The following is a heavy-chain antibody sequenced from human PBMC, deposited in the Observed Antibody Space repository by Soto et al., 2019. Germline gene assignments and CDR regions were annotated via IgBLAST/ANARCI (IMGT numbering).Heavy chain of an antibody. Sequence: ASVKVSCKTSGVTFSSYAINWVRQAPGQGLEWMGGIVPLFRTTNYAQKFQGRVTITADTSTYTVYMELSELRSGDTAVYYCARGGYSSTWSNLLDRSGLDVWGQGTTVIVSS. CDR2: IVPLFRTT. CDR3: ARGGYSSTWSNLLDRSGLDV. CDR1: GVTFSSYA. J-gene: IGHJ6*02. D-gene: IGHD6-13*01. V-gene: IGHV1-69*06.